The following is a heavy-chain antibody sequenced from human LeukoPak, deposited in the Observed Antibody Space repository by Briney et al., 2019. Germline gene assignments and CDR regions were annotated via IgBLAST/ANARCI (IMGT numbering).Heavy chain of an antibody. V-gene: IGHV3-23*01. CDR1: AFTFSSYA. Sequence: PGGSLRLSCAASAFTFSSYAMSWVRQAPGKGLEWVAAVSGSGASTYYADSGKGRFTISRDNYKNTLYLQMNSLRAEDTAVYYCAKSRYYYGSGSPHYFDYWGQGTLVTVSS. CDR3: AKSRYYYGSGSPHYFDY. J-gene: IGHJ4*02. CDR2: VSGSGAST. D-gene: IGHD3-10*01.